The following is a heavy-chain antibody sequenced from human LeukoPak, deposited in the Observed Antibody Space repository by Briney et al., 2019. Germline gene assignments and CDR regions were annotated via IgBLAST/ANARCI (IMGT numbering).Heavy chain of an antibody. V-gene: IGHV4-59*01. Sequence: SETLSLTCTVSGGSISSYYWSWIRQPPGKGLEWIGYIYNSGSTNYNPSLKSRVTISVDTSKNQFSLKLSSVTAADTAVYYCAREVRYFDWLHTSDAFDIWGQGTMVTVSS. J-gene: IGHJ3*02. CDR3: AREVRYFDWLHTSDAFDI. CDR2: IYNSGST. CDR1: GGSISSYY. D-gene: IGHD3-9*01.